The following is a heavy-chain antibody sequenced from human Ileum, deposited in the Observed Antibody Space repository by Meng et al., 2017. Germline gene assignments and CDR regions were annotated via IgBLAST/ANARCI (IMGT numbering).Heavy chain of an antibody. Sequence: QGELQVSGPGRVRPAETVSLICTVSGASVTTSHYQWGWIRQPPGKGLEWIGYASTNYNPSLKSRLTISLDTSKNQVSLKLTSVTAADTAVYYCARDHWGSLDYWGQGILVTVSS. CDR3: ARDHWGSLDY. D-gene: IGHD7-27*01. CDR2: AST. CDR1: GASVTTSHYQ. V-gene: IGHV4-61*01. J-gene: IGHJ4*02.